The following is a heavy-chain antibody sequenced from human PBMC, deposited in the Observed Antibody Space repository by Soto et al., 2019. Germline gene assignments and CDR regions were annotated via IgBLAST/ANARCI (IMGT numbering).Heavy chain of an antibody. CDR2: IYSGGST. D-gene: IGHD6-19*01. V-gene: IGHV3-66*01. Sequence: GSQRLSCAASGFTVSSNYMSWVRQAPGKGLEWVSVIYSGGSTYYADSVKGRFTISRDNSKNTLYLQMNSLRAEDTAVYYCARVTGYSSGWYYYYMDVWGKGTTVTVSS. CDR1: GFTVSSNY. CDR3: ARVTGYSSGWYYYYMDV. J-gene: IGHJ6*03.